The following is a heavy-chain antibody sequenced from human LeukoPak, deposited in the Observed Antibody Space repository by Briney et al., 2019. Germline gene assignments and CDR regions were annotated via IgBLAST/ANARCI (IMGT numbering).Heavy chain of an antibody. D-gene: IGHD2-2*01. J-gene: IGHJ5*02. Sequence: EASVKVSCKVSGYTLTELSMHWVRQAPGKGLEWMGGFDPEDGETIYAQKFQGRVTMTEDTSTDTAYMELSSLRSEDTAMYYCATSSVVVPAANNWFDPWGQGTLVTVSS. CDR1: GYTLTELS. V-gene: IGHV1-24*01. CDR3: ATSSVVVPAANNWFDP. CDR2: FDPEDGET.